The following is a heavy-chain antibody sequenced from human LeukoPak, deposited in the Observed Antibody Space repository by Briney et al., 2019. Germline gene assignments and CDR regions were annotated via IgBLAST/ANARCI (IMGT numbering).Heavy chain of an antibody. Sequence: PSETLSLTCTVSGGSISSNSYYWGWMRQPPGKGLEWIGHIYYDGRTYYNPSLKSRVTMSVDTSKNQFSLKVSSVTAADTAVYYCARHRGSSSEFDPWGLGTLVTISS. CDR2: IYYDGRT. CDR1: GGSISSNSYY. CDR3: ARHRGSSSEFDP. V-gene: IGHV4-39*01. D-gene: IGHD6-6*01. J-gene: IGHJ5*02.